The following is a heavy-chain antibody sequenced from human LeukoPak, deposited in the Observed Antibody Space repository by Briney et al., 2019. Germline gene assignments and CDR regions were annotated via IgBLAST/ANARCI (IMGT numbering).Heavy chain of an antibody. V-gene: IGHV1-46*01. CDR2: INPSGGST. D-gene: IGHD6-13*01. Sequence: GASVKVSCKASGYTFTSYYMHWVRQAPGQGLEWMGIINPSGGSTSYAQKFQGRVTMTRDTSTSTVYMELSSLRSEDTAVYYCARDLSSSWYSGYYFDYWGQGTLVTVSS. CDR3: ARDLSSSWYSGYYFDY. CDR1: GYTFTSYY. J-gene: IGHJ4*02.